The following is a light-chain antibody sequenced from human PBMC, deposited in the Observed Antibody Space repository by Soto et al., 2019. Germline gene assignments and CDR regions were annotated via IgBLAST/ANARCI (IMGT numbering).Light chain of an antibody. CDR3: QVWDTSNDHSWV. J-gene: IGLJ3*02. CDR1: NIGSKS. V-gene: IGLV3-21*02. CDR2: DDS. Sequence: SYELTQPPSLSVAPGQTARISCGGNNIGSKSVHWYQQKPGQAPLLVVYDDSDRPSGIPERFSGSNSGNTATLTISRVEAGDEADYSCQVWDTSNDHSWVFGGGTKVTVL.